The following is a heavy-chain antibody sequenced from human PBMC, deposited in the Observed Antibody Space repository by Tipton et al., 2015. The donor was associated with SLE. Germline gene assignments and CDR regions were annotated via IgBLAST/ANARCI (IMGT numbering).Heavy chain of an antibody. CDR3: ARGQDMITFGGIHRY. CDR1: GSSTSSGGYY. D-gene: IGHD3-16*01. J-gene: IGHJ4*02. V-gene: IGHV4-31*03. CDR2: HSGSP. Sequence: TLSLTCSVSGSSTSSGGYYWAWIRQHPGKGLEWIAYHSGSPYYTPSLRSRVTISVDTSENQFSLSLSSVTAADTAVYYCARGQDMITFGGIHRYWAQGTLVTVSS.